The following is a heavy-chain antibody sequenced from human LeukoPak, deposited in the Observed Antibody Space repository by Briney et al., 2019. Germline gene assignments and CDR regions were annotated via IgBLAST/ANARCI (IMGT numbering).Heavy chain of an antibody. J-gene: IGHJ4*02. CDR1: GFTFSSYA. Sequence: GGSLRLSCAASGFTFSSYAMHWVRQAPGKGLEWVAVISYDGSNKYYADSVKGRFTISRDNSKNTLYLQMNSLRAEDTAVYYCANGPYGGNSDFDYWGQGTLVTVSS. CDR3: ANGPYGGNSDFDY. V-gene: IGHV3-30*04. CDR2: ISYDGSNK. D-gene: IGHD4-23*01.